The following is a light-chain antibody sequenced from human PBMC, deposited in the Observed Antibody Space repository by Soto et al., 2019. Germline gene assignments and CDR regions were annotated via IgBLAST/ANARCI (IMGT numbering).Light chain of an antibody. V-gene: IGKV3-20*01. Sequence: EIVLTQSPDTLSLCPGERATLSCRASQFFGSDYLAWYQQKPGQPPRLLIYGASRRATGIPDRFSGSGSGTDFTLTISSLEPEDFAMYYCQKYDGTGTFGQGTKVDIK. CDR2: GAS. CDR1: QFFGSDY. J-gene: IGKJ1*01. CDR3: QKYDGTGT.